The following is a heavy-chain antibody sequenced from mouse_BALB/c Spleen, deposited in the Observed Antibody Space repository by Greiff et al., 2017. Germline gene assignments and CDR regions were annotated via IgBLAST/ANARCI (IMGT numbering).Heavy chain of an antibody. J-gene: IGHJ3*01. CDR2: INPSNGGT. CDR1: GYTFTSYY. CDR3: TRSLIYYGYDGFAY. Sequence: QVQLKQSGAELVKPGASVKLSCKASGYTFTSYYMYWVKQRPGQGLEWIGEINPSNGGTNFNEKFKSKATLTVDKSSSTAYMQLSSLTSEDSAVYYCTRSLIYYGYDGFAYWGQGTLVTVSA. V-gene: IGHV1S81*02. D-gene: IGHD2-2*01.